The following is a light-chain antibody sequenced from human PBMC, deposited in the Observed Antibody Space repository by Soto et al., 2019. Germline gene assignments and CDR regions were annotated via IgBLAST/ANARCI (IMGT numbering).Light chain of an antibody. CDR2: EVR. J-gene: IGLJ1*01. CDR1: SSDIGRYNY. Sequence: QSALTQPASVSGSPGQSITISCTGTSSDIGRYNYVSWYQQHPSKVPKLIISEVRNRPSGVSDRFSGSKSGNSASLTISGLQPEDEADYYCSSYTTSSTQVIGSGTKLTVL. V-gene: IGLV2-14*01. CDR3: SSYTTSSTQV.